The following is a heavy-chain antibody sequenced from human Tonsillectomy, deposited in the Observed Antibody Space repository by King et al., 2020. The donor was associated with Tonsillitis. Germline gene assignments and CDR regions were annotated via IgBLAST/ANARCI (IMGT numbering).Heavy chain of an antibody. CDR3: AKDKEAGGTSPLDF. D-gene: IGHD1-26*01. J-gene: IGHJ4*02. CDR1: GFTFDNYA. CDR2: ISWNSGST. V-gene: IGHV3-9*01. Sequence: VQLVESGGGLVQPGKSLRLSCAASGFTFDNYAMHWVRQAPGKGLEWVSGISWNSGSTDYADSVKGRSTISRDNAKNSLYLQLNSLRTEDTALYYCAKDKEAGGTSPLDFWGQGTPVTVSS.